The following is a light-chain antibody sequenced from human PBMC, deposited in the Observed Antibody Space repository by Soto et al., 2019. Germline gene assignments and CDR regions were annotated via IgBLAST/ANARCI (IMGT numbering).Light chain of an antibody. CDR3: QQYNDYSGM. V-gene: IGKV1D-13*01. Sequence: AIQMTQSPSSLSASVGDRVTISCRASQGIGNALGWYQQKPGKPPKVLIYGASNLQRGVPSRFSGSGSGTEFTLTITSLQPEDFATYYCQQYNDYSGMFGQGTKVDIK. CDR1: QGIGNA. J-gene: IGKJ1*01. CDR2: GAS.